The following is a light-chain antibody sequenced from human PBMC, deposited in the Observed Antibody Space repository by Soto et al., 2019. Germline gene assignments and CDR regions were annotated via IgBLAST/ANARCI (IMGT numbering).Light chain of an antibody. CDR3: AAWDDRLSGHYV. CDR1: SSNIGSNY. V-gene: IGLV1-47*01. Sequence: QSALTQPPSASGTPGQRVTISCSGSSSNIGSNYVYWYQQLPGTAPKLLIYRNNQRPSGVPDRFSGSKSGTSASLAISGLRSEDEADYYCAAWDDRLSGHYVFGTGTKVTV. J-gene: IGLJ1*01. CDR2: RNN.